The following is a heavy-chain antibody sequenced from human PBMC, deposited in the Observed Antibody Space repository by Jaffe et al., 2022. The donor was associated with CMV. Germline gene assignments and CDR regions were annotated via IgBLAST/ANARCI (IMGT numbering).Heavy chain of an antibody. Sequence: QVQLQESGPGLVKPSGTLSLTCAVSGGSISSSNWWSWVRQPPGKGLEWIGEIYHSGSTNYNPSLKSRVTISVDKSKNQFSLKLSSVTAADTAVYYCASLSLGIAAQDAFDIWGQGTMVTVSS. CDR2: IYHSGST. D-gene: IGHD6-6*01. CDR3: ASLSLGIAAQDAFDI. V-gene: IGHV4-4*02. J-gene: IGHJ3*02. CDR1: GGSISSSNW.